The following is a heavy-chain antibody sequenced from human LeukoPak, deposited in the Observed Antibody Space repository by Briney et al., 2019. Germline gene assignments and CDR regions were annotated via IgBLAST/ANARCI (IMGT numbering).Heavy chain of an antibody. CDR2: IKQDGGEK. CDR1: GFTFSSCW. CDR3: GRFTRSGDSVY. D-gene: IGHD7-27*01. Sequence: GGSLRLSCAASGFTFSSCWMSWVRQAPGKGLEWVANIKQDGGEKQYVDSVKGRFAISRDNAENSLYLQMNSLKAEDTAVYYCGRFTRSGDSVYWGQGTLVTVSS. V-gene: IGHV3-7*04. J-gene: IGHJ4*02.